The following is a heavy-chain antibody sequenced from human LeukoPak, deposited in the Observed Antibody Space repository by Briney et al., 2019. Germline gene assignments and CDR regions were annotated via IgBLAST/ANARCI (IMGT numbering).Heavy chain of an antibody. Sequence: GGSLRLSCAASGFTFSSYGMHWVRQAPGKGLEWVAVTRSDGNDKYYADSVKGRFTISRDNSKNMLYLQMNSLRAEDTAMYYCAGDFDYWGQGTLVTVSS. V-gene: IGHV3-30*02. CDR3: AGDFDY. CDR2: TRSDGNDK. CDR1: GFTFSSYG. J-gene: IGHJ4*02.